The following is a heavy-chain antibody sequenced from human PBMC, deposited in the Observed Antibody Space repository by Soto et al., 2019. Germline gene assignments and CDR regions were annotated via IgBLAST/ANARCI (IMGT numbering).Heavy chain of an antibody. CDR3: ASGNGSGSRLWGRFDP. J-gene: IGHJ5*02. D-gene: IGHD3-10*01. CDR1: GGSISGYY. CDR2: IYDSGST. Sequence: ASETLSLTCTVSGGSISGYYWSWIRQPPGKGLEWIGYIYDSGSTNYNPSLKSRVTISVDTSRNQFSLKLSSVTAADTAFYYCASGNGSGSRLWGRFDPWGQGTLVTVYS. V-gene: IGHV4-59*01.